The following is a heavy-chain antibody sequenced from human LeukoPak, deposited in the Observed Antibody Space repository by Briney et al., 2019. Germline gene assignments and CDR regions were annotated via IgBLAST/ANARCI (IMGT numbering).Heavy chain of an antibody. CDR3: ARYTHREFADY. D-gene: IGHD2-2*02. J-gene: IGHJ4*02. Sequence: SETLSLTCTVSGGSTSSYQWSWIRQPPGKGLEWIGNIYYSGSTNYSPSLKSRVIISVDTSKNQFSLQLNSVTPEDTAVYYCARYTHREFADYWGQGTLVTVSS. CDR2: IYYSGST. CDR1: GGSTSSYQ. V-gene: IGHV4-59*12.